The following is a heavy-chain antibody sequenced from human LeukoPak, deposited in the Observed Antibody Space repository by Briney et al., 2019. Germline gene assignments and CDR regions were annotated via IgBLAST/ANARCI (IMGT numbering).Heavy chain of an antibody. CDR3: AKDRCSSSWFRDY. D-gene: IGHD6-13*01. V-gene: IGHV3-23*01. CDR2: ISESGDST. Sequence: TGGSLRLSCAASGLTFSNYAMSWVRQAPGKGLEWVSAISESGDSTYYAASVKGRFTISRDNSKNTLYLQMNSLRAEDTAVYYCAKDRCSSSWFRDYWGQGTLVTVSS. CDR1: GLTFSNYA. J-gene: IGHJ4*02.